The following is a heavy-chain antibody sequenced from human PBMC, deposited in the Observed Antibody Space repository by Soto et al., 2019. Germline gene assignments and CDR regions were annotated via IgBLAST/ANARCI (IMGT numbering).Heavy chain of an antibody. V-gene: IGHV3-23*01. Sequence: HPGGSLRLSCAASGFTFSSYAMSWVRQAPGKGLEWLSIISAGGDPTYYAGSVKARFTISRDDSKNTLYLQMNSLRADDTAIYYCARSPSRYLEYWGQGTLVTVSS. J-gene: IGHJ4*02. CDR1: GFTFSSYA. CDR3: ARSPSRYLEY. CDR2: ISAGGDPT.